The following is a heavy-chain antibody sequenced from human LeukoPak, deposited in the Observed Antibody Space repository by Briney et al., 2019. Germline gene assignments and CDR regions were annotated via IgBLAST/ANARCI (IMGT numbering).Heavy chain of an antibody. V-gene: IGHV4-59*08. Sequence: SETLSLTCTASGGSISTYYWNWIRQPPGKGLEWIGYIYYSGSTNYNPSLKSRVTISVDTSKNQFSLKLSSVTAADTAVYYCARHPSRDYGFDYWGQGTLVTVSS. D-gene: IGHD4-17*01. CDR3: ARHPSRDYGFDY. J-gene: IGHJ4*02. CDR1: GGSISTYY. CDR2: IYYSGST.